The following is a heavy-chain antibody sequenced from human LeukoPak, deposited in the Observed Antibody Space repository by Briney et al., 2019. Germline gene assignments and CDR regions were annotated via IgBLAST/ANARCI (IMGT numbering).Heavy chain of an antibody. CDR3: ARELFDFDY. V-gene: IGHV3-23*01. CDR2: ITGSDGST. Sequence: GGSLRLSCAPSGFTFDNFAMTWVRQAPGKGLEWVSEITGSDGSTYYADSVKGRFTISRDNSKNTLYLQMNSLRAEDTTIYYCARELFDFDYWGQGTLVTVSS. CDR1: GFTFDNFA. J-gene: IGHJ4*02. D-gene: IGHD3-10*01.